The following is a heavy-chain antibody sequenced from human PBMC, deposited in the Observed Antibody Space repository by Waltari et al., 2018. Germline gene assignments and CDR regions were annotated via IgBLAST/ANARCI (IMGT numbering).Heavy chain of an antibody. D-gene: IGHD5-18*01. CDR3: ASGGYSYGYGY. V-gene: IGHV4-38-2*02. CDR1: GYSLSRGYY. CDR2: IYHSGST. Sequence: QVQLQESGPGLVKPSETLSLTCTVSGYSLSRGYYWGWIRQPPGKGLEWIGSIYHSGSTYYNPSLKSRVTISVDTSKNQFSLKLSSVTAADTAVYYCASGGYSYGYGYWGQGTLVTVSS. J-gene: IGHJ4*02.